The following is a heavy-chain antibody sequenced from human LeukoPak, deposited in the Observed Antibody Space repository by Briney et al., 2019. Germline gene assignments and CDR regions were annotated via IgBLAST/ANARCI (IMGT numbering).Heavy chain of an antibody. CDR2: ISDDGTTT. V-gene: IGHV3-30*18. J-gene: IGHJ3*02. CDR3: AKDQGSGWFGGFDI. D-gene: IGHD6-19*01. Sequence: GGSLRLSCEASGFTFSYYGIHWVRQAPDKGLEWVAVISDDGTTTFYADSVKGRITISRVNSKNTLYLQMNSLRADDTAVYYCAKDQGSGWFGGFDIWGQGTMVTVSS. CDR1: GFTFSYYG.